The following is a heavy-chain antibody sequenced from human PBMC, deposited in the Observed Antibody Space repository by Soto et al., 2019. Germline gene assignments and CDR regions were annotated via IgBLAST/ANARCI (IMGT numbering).Heavy chain of an antibody. CDR2: ILPMFGAA. CDR3: ARPKRSGYDRGDSYYHYMDV. CDR1: GGTSSNFV. D-gene: IGHD3-3*01. Sequence: QVQLVQSGTEVKKSGSSVKVSCRASGGTSSNFVITWVRQVPGQGLEWLGGILPMFGAAKYAQKFQDRLIMTADRSTQTAAMALGSLRDEDTAVYYCARPKRSGYDRGDSYYHYMDVWGHGTTVTVS. V-gene: IGHV1-69*06. J-gene: IGHJ6*02.